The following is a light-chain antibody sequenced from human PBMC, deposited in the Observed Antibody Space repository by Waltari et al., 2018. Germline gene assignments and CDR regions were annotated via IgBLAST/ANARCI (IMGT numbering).Light chain of an antibody. CDR2: EVS. Sequence: QSALTQPASVSGSPGQSIPLSCTGTSSDVGGYNYVPWYQQHPGKAPKLMIYEVSNRPSGVSNRFSGSKSGNTASLTISGLQAEDEADYYCSSYTSSSTVVFGGGTKLTVL. V-gene: IGLV2-14*01. J-gene: IGLJ2*01. CDR1: SSDVGGYNY. CDR3: SSYTSSSTVV.